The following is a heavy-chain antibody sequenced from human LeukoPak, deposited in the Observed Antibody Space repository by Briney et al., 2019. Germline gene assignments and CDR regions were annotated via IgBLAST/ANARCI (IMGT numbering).Heavy chain of an antibody. V-gene: IGHV3-11*01. CDR2: ISSSGSTI. D-gene: IGHD3-22*01. CDR3: ASPIDGAYYYDSSGFEAFDI. Sequence: GGSLRLSCAASGFTFSDYYMSWIRQAPGKGLEWVSYISSSGSTIYYADSVKGRFTISRDNAKNSLYLQMNSLRAEDTAVYYCASPIDGAYYYDSSGFEAFDIWGQGTMVTVSS. CDR1: GFTFSDYY. J-gene: IGHJ3*02.